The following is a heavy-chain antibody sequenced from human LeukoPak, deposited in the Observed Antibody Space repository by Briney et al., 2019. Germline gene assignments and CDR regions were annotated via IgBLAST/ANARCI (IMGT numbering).Heavy chain of an antibody. Sequence: GGSLRLSCAASGFTFSSYWMSWVRQAPGKGLEWVSVIYSGGSTYYADSVKGRFTISRDNSRNTLYLQVNSLRAEDTAVYYCASGSGSYRTPYYYMDVWGTGTTVTVSS. CDR1: GFTFSSYW. CDR2: IYSGGST. D-gene: IGHD3-10*01. J-gene: IGHJ6*03. V-gene: IGHV3-53*01. CDR3: ASGSGSYRTPYYYMDV.